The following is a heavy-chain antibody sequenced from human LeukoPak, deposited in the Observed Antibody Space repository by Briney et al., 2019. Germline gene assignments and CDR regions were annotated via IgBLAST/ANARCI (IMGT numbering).Heavy chain of an antibody. V-gene: IGHV4-59*01. CDR3: ARVQGMSGYFLIDL. CDR1: GASISTYY. J-gene: IGHJ5*02. CDR2: IYYSGNT. Sequence: KSSETLPLTSTVSGASISTYYWSWVRQPPGKGLEWIGYIYYSGNTNYNPSRKSRVTISVDTSKNQFSLRLNSVTAADTAVYYCARVQGMSGYFLIDLWGQGTLVTVSS. D-gene: IGHD3-3*01.